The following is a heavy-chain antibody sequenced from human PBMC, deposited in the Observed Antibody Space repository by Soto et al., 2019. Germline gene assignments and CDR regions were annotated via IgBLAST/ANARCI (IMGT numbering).Heavy chain of an antibody. CDR3: ARLGSSGWYQGSYFDY. V-gene: IGHV4-39*01. CDR2: ILYSGST. J-gene: IGHJ4*02. D-gene: IGHD6-19*01. CDR1: GGSITRNNHY. Sequence: QLQLQESGPGLVKPSETLSLTCIVSGGSITRNNHYWGWIRQSPGKGLEWIGSILYSGSTNYNPSLRSPVTLSVETSKHQFSLKMSSVTAADTALYYCARLGSSGWYQGSYFDYWGQGTLVTVSS.